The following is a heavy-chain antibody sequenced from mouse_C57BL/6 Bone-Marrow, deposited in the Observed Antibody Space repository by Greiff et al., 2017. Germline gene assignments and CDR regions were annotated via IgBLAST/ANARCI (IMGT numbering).Heavy chain of an antibody. CDR3: ARSDYYGSSYDWYFDV. CDR1: GFTFSDYY. J-gene: IGHJ1*03. Sequence: EVQVVESEGGLVQPGSSMKLSCTASGFTFSDYYMAWVRQVPEKGLEWVANINYDGSSTYYLDSLKSRFIISRDNAKNILYLQMSSLKSEDTATYYCARSDYYGSSYDWYFDVWGTGTTVTVSS. D-gene: IGHD1-1*01. V-gene: IGHV5-16*01. CDR2: INYDGSST.